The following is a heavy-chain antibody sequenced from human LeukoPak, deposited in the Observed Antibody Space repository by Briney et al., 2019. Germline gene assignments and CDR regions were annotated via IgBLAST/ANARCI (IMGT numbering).Heavy chain of an antibody. V-gene: IGHV3-74*03. J-gene: IGHJ4*02. D-gene: IGHD3-3*01. CDR1: GFTFSGKW. CDR2: IKGDGSST. CDR3: AKDHYWSIDY. Sequence: PTGGSLRLSCAASGFTFSGKWMHWVRQAPGKGLVWVSRIKGDGSSTTYADSVKGRFTISRDNAKNTLHLQMDSLRAEDTGVYYCAKDHYWSIDYWGRGTLVTVSS.